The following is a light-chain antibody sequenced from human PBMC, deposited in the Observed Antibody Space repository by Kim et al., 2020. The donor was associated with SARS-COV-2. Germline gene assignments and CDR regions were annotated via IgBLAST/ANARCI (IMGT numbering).Light chain of an antibody. CDR1: KVGDKY. V-gene: IGLV3-1*01. Sequence: SYELTQPPSVSVSPGQTASITCSGDKVGDKYACWYQQKPGQSPVLVIYQDSKRPSGIPERFSGSNSGNTATLTISGAQAMDEADYYCQAWDSRTAVVFGG. CDR3: QAWDSRTAVV. CDR2: QDS. J-gene: IGLJ2*01.